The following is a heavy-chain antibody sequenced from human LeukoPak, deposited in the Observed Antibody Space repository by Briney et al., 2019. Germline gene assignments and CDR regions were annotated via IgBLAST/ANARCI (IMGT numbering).Heavy chain of an antibody. J-gene: IGHJ6*04. CDR1: GFTFGSYW. D-gene: IGHD6-13*01. V-gene: IGHV3-7*03. CDR2: IKQDGSEK. CDR3: ARAYSSSWYLYYYYGMDV. Sequence: GGSLRLSCAASGFTFGSYWMSWVRQAPGKGLEWVANIKQDGSEKFYVDSVKGRFTISRDNAKNSLYLQMNSLRAEDTAVYYCARAYSSSWYLYYYYGMDVWGKGTTVTVSS.